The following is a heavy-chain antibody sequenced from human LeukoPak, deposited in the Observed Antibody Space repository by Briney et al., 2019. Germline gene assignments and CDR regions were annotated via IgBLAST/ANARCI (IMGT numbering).Heavy chain of an antibody. CDR1: GFTFSSYA. D-gene: IGHD3-10*02. Sequence: HPGGSLRLSCAASGFTFSSYAMSWVRQAPGKGLEWVSGIGGSGDSIFYADSVKGRFTISRDNSKNTLYLHMNTLRAEDTALYYCAKVMFETHCAMDVWGQGATVTVSS. CDR2: IGGSGDSI. CDR3: AKVMFETHCAMDV. J-gene: IGHJ6*02. V-gene: IGHV3-23*01.